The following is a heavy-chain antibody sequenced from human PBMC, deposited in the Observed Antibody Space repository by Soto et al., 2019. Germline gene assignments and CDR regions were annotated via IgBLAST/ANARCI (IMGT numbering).Heavy chain of an antibody. V-gene: IGHV1-2*04. D-gene: IGHD3-10*01. CDR2: INPNSGGT. CDR3: ARDLRPYYYGSGTRPYGMDV. Sequence: ASVQVSCKASGYTFTGYYMHWVRQAPGQGLEWMGWINPNSGGTNYAQKFQGWVTMTRDTSISTAYMELSRLRSDDTAVYYCARDLRPYYYGSGTRPYGMDVWGQGTTVTVSS. J-gene: IGHJ6*02. CDR1: GYTFTGYY.